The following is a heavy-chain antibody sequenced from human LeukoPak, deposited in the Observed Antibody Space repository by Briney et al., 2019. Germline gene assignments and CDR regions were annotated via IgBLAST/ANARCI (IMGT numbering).Heavy chain of an antibody. D-gene: IGHD3-10*01. J-gene: IGHJ5*02. CDR2: FDPEDGET. CDR3: ATATMTMVRGVIQNWFDP. V-gene: IGHV1-24*01. Sequence: ASVKVSCKVSGYTLTELSMHWVRQAPGKGLEWMGGFDPEDGETIYAQKFQGRVTMTEDTSTDTAYMELSSLRSEDTAVYYCATATMTMVRGVIQNWFDPWGQGTLVTVSS. CDR1: GYTLTELS.